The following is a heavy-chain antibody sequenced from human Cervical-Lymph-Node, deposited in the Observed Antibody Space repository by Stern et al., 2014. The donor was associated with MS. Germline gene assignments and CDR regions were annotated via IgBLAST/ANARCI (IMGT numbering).Heavy chain of an antibody. CDR3: AKHGGGMVAQFDY. D-gene: IGHD2-15*01. Sequence: VQLEESGGGLVQPGRSLRLSCAASGFTFDDYSMHWVRQAPGKGLEWVSVISWNSGTIDYADSVKGRFTISRDNTKNSLYLQMNSLRPEDTALYYCAKHGGGMVAQFDYWGQGILVTVSS. J-gene: IGHJ4*02. CDR1: GFTFDDYS. V-gene: IGHV3-9*01. CDR2: ISWNSGTI.